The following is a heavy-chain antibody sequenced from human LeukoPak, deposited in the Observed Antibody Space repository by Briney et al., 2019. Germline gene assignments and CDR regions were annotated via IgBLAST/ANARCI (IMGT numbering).Heavy chain of an antibody. J-gene: IGHJ4*02. CDR3: AGRGTGTTLAFDY. CDR1: GYSFTNYW. D-gene: IGHD1-1*01. Sequence: GESLKISCKGSGYSFTNYWIGWVRQMPGKGLEWMGIIYPGDSDIRYSPSFQGQVTISADKSISTAYLQWSSLKASDTAMYYCAGRGTGTTLAFDYWGQGALVTVSS. V-gene: IGHV5-51*01. CDR2: IYPGDSDI.